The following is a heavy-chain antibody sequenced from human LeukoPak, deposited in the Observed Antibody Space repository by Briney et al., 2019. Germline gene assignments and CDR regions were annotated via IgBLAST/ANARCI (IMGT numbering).Heavy chain of an antibody. CDR3: TKRVKYGGTWDHFAD. J-gene: IGHJ4*02. V-gene: IGHV3-23*01. Sequence: GGCLRLSCAASGCTFDNYRMSLVPQAPGKALALVSTVNADGGNTYYADSVKGRFTISRDNSKSTLILQMNSLRVEDTALYYCTKRVKYGGTWDHFADWGQGTLVTVSS. CDR1: GCTFDNYR. CDR2: VNADGGNT. D-gene: IGHD1-26*01.